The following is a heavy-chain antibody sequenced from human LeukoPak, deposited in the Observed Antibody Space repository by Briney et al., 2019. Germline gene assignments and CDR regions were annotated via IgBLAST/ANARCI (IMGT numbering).Heavy chain of an antibody. CDR3: AREDGYNYDY. CDR2: INHSGST. V-gene: IGHV4-34*01. D-gene: IGHD5-24*01. Sequence: PSETLSLTCAVYGGSFSGYYWSWIRQPPGKGLEWIGEINHSGSTNYNPSLKSRVTKSVDTSKNQFSLKLSSVTAADTAVYYCAREDGYNYDYWGQGTLVTVSS. J-gene: IGHJ4*02. CDR1: GGSFSGYY.